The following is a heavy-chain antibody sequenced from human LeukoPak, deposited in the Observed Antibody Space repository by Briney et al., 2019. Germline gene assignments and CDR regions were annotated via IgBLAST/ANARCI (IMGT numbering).Heavy chain of an antibody. D-gene: IGHD6-6*01. V-gene: IGHV4-59*01. Sequence: PSETLSLTCTVSGGSISGYYWSWIRQPPGKGLEWIGYIYYSGSTNYNPSLKSRVTISVDTSKNQFSLKLSSVTAADTAVYYCARRPYSSSSSFDYWGQGTLVTVSS. CDR3: ARRPYSSSSSFDY. CDR2: IYYSGST. CDR1: GGSISGYY. J-gene: IGHJ4*02.